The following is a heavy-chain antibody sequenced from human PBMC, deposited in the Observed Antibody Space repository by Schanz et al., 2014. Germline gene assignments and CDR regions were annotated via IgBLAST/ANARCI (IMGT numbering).Heavy chain of an antibody. Sequence: QVQLVQSGAEVMKPGSSVKVSCKASGGTFSSYTINWVRQAPGQGLEWMGRIIPILGITNVAQTFQDRVTITADKSTSTSYMELSRLRSEDTAVYYYARGLEDERRLDLNEAFDIGGQGTIXTVSS. V-gene: IGHV1-69*02. CDR1: GGTFSSYT. D-gene: IGHD3-3*01. CDR2: IIPILGIT. J-gene: IGHJ3*02. CDR3: ARGLEDERRLDLNEAFDI.